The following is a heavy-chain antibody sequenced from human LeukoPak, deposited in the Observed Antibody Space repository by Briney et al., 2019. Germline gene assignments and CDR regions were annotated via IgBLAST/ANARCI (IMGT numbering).Heavy chain of an antibody. V-gene: IGHV4-30-4*08. CDR1: GGSISSGDYY. CDR2: IYYSGST. CDR3: AMTPIYSSGYYHSFDY. J-gene: IGHJ4*02. D-gene: IGHD3-22*01. Sequence: MASETLSLTCTVSGGSISSGDYYWSWIRQPPGKGLEWIGYIYYSGSTYYNPSLKSRVTISVDTSKNQFSLKLSSVTAADTAVYYCAMTPIYSSGYYHSFDYWGQGTLVTVSS.